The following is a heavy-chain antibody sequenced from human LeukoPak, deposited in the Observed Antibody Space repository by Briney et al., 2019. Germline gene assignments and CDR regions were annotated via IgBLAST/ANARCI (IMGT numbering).Heavy chain of an antibody. CDR2: IYNTGGT. CDR1: GFAVSRNY. V-gene: IGHV3-53*01. D-gene: IGHD2-21*01. Sequence: TGGSLRLSCEASGFAVSRNYMNWVRQAPGKGLEWVSLIYNTGGTYYADSVKGRFTISRDKSKNTLFLQMNSLRVDDTAVSYCATEGDTDDAFDTWGQGTMVTVSS. J-gene: IGHJ3*02. CDR3: ATEGDTDDAFDT.